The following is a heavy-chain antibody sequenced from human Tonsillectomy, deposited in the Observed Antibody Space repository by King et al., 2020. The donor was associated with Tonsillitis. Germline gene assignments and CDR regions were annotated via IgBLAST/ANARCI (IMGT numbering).Heavy chain of an antibody. D-gene: IGHD3-16*02. CDR3: AKNLPGVWGSYRIFDY. J-gene: IGHJ4*02. V-gene: IGHV4-4*02. Sequence: QLQESGPGLVKPSGTLSLTCAVSGGSISSSNWWSWVRQPPGKGLEWIGEIYHSGSTNYNPSLKSRVTISVDKSKNQFSLKLNSVTDADTAVYYCAKNLPGVWGSYRIFDYWDQGTLVTVSS. CDR1: GGSISSSNW. CDR2: IYHSGST.